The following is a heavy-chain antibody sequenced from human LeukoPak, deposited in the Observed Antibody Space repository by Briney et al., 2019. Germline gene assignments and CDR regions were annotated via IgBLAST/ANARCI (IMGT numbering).Heavy chain of an antibody. Sequence: GGSLRLSCAASGFTFSSYAMSWVRQAPGKGLEWVANIKQDGSEKYYVDSVKGRFTISRDNAKNSLYLQMNSLRAEDTAVYYCARISGNWFDPWGQGTLVTVSS. V-gene: IGHV3-7*01. J-gene: IGHJ5*02. CDR1: GFTFSSYA. CDR3: ARISGNWFDP. CDR2: IKQDGSEK.